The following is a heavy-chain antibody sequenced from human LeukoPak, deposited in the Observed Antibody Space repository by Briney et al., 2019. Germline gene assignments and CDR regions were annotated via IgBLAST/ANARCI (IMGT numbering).Heavy chain of an antibody. CDR2: INNDGSST. D-gene: IGHD3-9*01. Sequence: GGSLRLSCTASGFTFTSYWMQWVRQAPGKGLVWVSCINNDGSSTNYADSVKGRFTISRDNAKNTVYLQMNGLRAEDTAFYFCTKDISREDYYFDYWGQGTLVTASS. CDR3: TKDISREDYYFDY. CDR1: GFTFTSYW. J-gene: IGHJ4*02. V-gene: IGHV3-74*01.